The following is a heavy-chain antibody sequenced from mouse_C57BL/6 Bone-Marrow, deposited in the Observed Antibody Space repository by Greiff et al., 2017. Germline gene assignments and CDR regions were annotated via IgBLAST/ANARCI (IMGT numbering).Heavy chain of an antibody. V-gene: IGHV5-16*01. CDR3: ARADWHYFDY. Sequence: EVKLVESEGGLVQPGSSMKLSCTASGFTFSDYYMAWVRQVPEKGLEWVANINYDGSSTYYLDSLKSRFIISRDNAKNILYLQMSSLKSEDTATYYCARADWHYFDYWGQGTTLTVSS. CDR1: GFTFSDYY. J-gene: IGHJ2*01. CDR2: INYDGSST. D-gene: IGHD4-1*01.